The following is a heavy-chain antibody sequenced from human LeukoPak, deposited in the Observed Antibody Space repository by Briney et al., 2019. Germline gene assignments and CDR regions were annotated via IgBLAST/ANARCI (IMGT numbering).Heavy chain of an antibody. CDR3: ARVDDRRGAFDI. Sequence: ASVKVSCKAAGYTFADYYMSWVRQAPGQGLEWMGSINPYTGDTNYAQHFQGRVTMTRDTSISTAYMEVNRLRSDDTAVYFCARVDDRRGAFDIWGQGTMVTVSS. V-gene: IGHV1-2*02. CDR1: GYTFADYY. CDR2: INPYTGDT. J-gene: IGHJ3*02.